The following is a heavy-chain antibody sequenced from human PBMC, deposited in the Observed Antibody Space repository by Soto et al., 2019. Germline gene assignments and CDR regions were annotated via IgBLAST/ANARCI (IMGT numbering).Heavy chain of an antibody. V-gene: IGHV3-74*01. CDR2: INNDASNT. J-gene: IGHJ5*01. CDR3: VRDGQCITTGCYGNWFDW. D-gene: IGHD2-2*01. CDR1: GFTFSTYW. Sequence: EVQLVESGGGLVQPGGSLRLSCAASGFTFSTYWMHWIRQAPGKGLEWVSRINNDASNTYYADSVKGRFTISRDNAKNTRHLAMNRLRAEDSAVYYCVRDGQCITTGCYGNWFDWWGQGPRVTVSS.